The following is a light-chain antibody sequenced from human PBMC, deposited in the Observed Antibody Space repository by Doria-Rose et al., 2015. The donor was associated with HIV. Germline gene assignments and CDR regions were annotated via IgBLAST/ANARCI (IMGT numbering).Light chain of an antibody. CDR2: WAS. Sequence: DIQVTQSPESLGMSLGERATLNCKSNQSLLYTSKNYIAWYQQKPGQPPKLVIYWASTRQSGVPARFSGSGSGTDFTLTISSLEAEDVAVYYCQQYYDTPSFGPGTTVDIK. V-gene: IGKV4-1*01. J-gene: IGKJ3*01. CDR3: QQYYDTPS. CDR1: QSLLYTSKNY.